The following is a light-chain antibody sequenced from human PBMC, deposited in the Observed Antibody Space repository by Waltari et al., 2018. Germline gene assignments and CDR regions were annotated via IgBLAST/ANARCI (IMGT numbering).Light chain of an antibody. CDR2: EST. Sequence: DIQMTQSPSTLYASVGDSGTITCRASQTITNWLARYQQKRRKAPKLLSLESTSLESGVPSRFSGSGAGTEFTLTISSLQPDDFATYYCQQYDTYYTFGQGTKLEI. V-gene: IGKV1-5*01. CDR3: QQYDTYYT. J-gene: IGKJ2*01. CDR1: QTITNW.